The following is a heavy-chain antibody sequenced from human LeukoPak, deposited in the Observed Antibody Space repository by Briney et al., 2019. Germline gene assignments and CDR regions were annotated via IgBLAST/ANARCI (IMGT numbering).Heavy chain of an antibody. V-gene: IGHV3-21*01. J-gene: IGHJ4*02. Sequence: PGGSLRLSCAASGFTFSSYSMNWVRQAPGKGLEWVSSISSSSSYIYYADSVKGRFTISRDNAKNSLYLQMNSLRAEDTAVYYCAGVQVGATRGAYYFDYWGQGTLVTVSS. CDR3: AGVQVGATRGAYYFDY. D-gene: IGHD1-26*01. CDR2: ISSSSSYI. CDR1: GFTFSSYS.